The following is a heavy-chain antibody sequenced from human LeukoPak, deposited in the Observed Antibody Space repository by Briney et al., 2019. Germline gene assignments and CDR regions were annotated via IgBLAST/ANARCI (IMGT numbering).Heavy chain of an antibody. J-gene: IGHJ6*03. Sequence: ASVKVSCKASGYTFTSYDINWVRQATGQGLEWMGWMNPNSGNTGYAQKFQGRVTITRNTSISTAYMELSSLRSEDTAVYYCARGENDHSSSSLRYYYYYMDVWGKGTTVTVSS. D-gene: IGHD6-6*01. CDR3: ARGENDHSSSSLRYYYYYMDV. V-gene: IGHV1-8*03. CDR2: MNPNSGNT. CDR1: GYTFTSYD.